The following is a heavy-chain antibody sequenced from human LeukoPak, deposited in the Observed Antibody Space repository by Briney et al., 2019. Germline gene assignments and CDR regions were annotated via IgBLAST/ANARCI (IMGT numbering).Heavy chain of an antibody. D-gene: IGHD3-22*01. CDR3: ARLYYYDSISFDWFDP. J-gene: IGHJ5*02. V-gene: IGHV4-34*01. CDR1: GGSFSGYY. CDR2: INHSGST. Sequence: SETLSLTCAVYGGSFSGYYWSWIRQPPGKGLEWIGEINHSGSTNYNPSLKSRVTISVDTSKNQFPLKLRSVTAADTAVYYCARLYYYDSISFDWFDPWGQGTLVTVSS.